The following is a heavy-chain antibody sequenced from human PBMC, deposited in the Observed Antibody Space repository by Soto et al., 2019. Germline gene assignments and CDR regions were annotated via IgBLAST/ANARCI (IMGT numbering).Heavy chain of an antibody. J-gene: IGHJ3*02. Sequence: LRLSCAASGFTFRIYSMHWVRQSPGKGLEGVAVMWYDGTNKYYGESVKGRFTISRDNSENTLYLQMNSLRVEDTAVYYCARDATFGTKGGSFDIWGHGTLVTVSS. D-gene: IGHD3-16*01. CDR3: ARDATFGTKGGSFDI. V-gene: IGHV3-33*01. CDR1: GFTFRIYS. CDR2: MWYDGTNK.